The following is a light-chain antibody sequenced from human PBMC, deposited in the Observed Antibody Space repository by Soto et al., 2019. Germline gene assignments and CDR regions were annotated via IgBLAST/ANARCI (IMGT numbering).Light chain of an antibody. CDR2: GAS. CDR1: LTMNNN. Sequence: EIVMTQSPATLSVSPGESVTLSCRASLTMNNNIAWYQHKPGQAPRLLIFGASSRATGVPGRFSGSGFGTEFTLSIRSLQSEVFAFYYCQQYNKRPPWTFGQGTRVKMK. V-gene: IGKV3-15*01. J-gene: IGKJ1*01. CDR3: QQYNKRPPWT.